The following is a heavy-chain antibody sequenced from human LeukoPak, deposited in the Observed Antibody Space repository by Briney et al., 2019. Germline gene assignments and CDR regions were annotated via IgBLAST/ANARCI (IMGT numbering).Heavy chain of an antibody. V-gene: IGHV3-23*01. J-gene: IGHJ4*02. Sequence: GGSLRLSCAASGFTFSSYAMTWVRQAPGKGLEWVSVISGTGGRTFYAGSVKGRFTISRDNSKNTLYLQMNSLRAEDTAVYYCAKDRVVAYYFDYWGQGTLVTVSS. CDR3: AKDRVVAYYFDY. CDR2: ISGTGGRT. CDR1: GFTFSSYA. D-gene: IGHD3-3*01.